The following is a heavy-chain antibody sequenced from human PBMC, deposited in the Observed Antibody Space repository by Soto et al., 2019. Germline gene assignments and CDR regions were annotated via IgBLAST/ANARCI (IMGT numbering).Heavy chain of an antibody. J-gene: IGHJ4*02. V-gene: IGHV3-30*18. CDR3: AKDLLLTTITTVGD. D-gene: IGHD4-17*01. CDR2: ISYDGNNK. CDR1: GFIFSTYG. Sequence: QVQLVDSGGGVVQPGRSLRLSCAASGFIFSTYGMHWVRQAPGKGLEWLSVISYDGNNKYYADSVKGRFTISRDNSKNTLWLQMDSLRNEDTAVYYCAKDLLLTTITTVGDWGQGTLVTVSS.